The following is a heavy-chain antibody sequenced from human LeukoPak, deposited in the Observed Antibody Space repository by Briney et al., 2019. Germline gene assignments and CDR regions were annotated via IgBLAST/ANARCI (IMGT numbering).Heavy chain of an antibody. Sequence: GESLMISCKGSGYSFTSYWIGWVRQMPGKGLEWMGIIYPGDSDTRYSPSFQGQVTISADKSISTAYLQWSSLKASDTAMYYCARTMVRGYYGMDVWGQGTTVTVSS. D-gene: IGHD3-10*01. CDR3: ARTMVRGYYGMDV. CDR2: IYPGDSDT. J-gene: IGHJ6*02. V-gene: IGHV5-51*01. CDR1: GYSFTSYW.